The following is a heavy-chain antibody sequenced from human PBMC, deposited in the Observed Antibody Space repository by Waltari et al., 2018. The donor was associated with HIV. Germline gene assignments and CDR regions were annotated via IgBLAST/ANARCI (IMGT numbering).Heavy chain of an antibody. CDR3: ARGTYYFDTSSGYPPLDL. CDR2: IYTSGST. Sequence: QVQLQQSGPRLMKTSETLSLTCIVSGGSINSYYWNWIRQPAGKALEWIGRIYTSGSTKYNPSLKSRVSMSIATSKNQFSLNLTSVTAADTAVYYCARGTYYFDTSSGYPPLDLWGRGTLVTVSS. CDR1: GGSINSYY. J-gene: IGHJ2*01. D-gene: IGHD3-22*01. V-gene: IGHV4-4*07.